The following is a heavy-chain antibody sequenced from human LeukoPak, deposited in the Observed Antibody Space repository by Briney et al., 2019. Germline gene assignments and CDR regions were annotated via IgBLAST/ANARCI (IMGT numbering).Heavy chain of an antibody. J-gene: IGHJ5*02. D-gene: IGHD6-19*01. CDR1: GFTFSSYG. CDR3: ARAPGKQWLGNWFDP. Sequence: QAGRSLRLSCAASGFTFSSYGMHWVRQAPGKGLDWVAVIWYDGSNKYYADSVKGRFTISRDNSKNTLYLQMNSLRAEDTAVYYCARAPGKQWLGNWFDPWGQGTLVTVSS. CDR2: IWYDGSNK. V-gene: IGHV3-33*01.